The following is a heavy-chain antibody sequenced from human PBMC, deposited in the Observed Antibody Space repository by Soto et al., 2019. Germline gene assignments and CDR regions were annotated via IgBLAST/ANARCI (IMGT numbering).Heavy chain of an antibody. CDR2: ISAYNGNT. CDR1: GYTFTSYG. CDR3: ARVSSYHLKSSDSYYYYGMDV. D-gene: IGHD2-21*02. J-gene: IGHJ6*02. Sequence: ASVKVSCKASGYTFTSYGISWVRQAPGQGLEWMGWISAYNGNTNYAQKLQGRVTMTTDTSTSTAYMELRSLRSDDTAVYYCARVSSYHLKSSDSYYYYGMDVWGQGTTVTVSS. V-gene: IGHV1-18*01.